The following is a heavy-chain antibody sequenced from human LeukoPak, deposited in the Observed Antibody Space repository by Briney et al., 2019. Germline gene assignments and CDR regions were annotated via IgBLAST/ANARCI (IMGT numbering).Heavy chain of an antibody. J-gene: IGHJ6*03. V-gene: IGHV3-23*01. Sequence: GGSLRLSCAASGFTFSSYAMSWVHQAPGKGLEWVSGISTSGGSTYYADSVKGRFTISRDNSKNTLYLQMNSLRAEDTALYYCAKGSSSSVYDYVDVWGKGTTVTVSS. D-gene: IGHD6-13*01. CDR2: ISTSGGST. CDR3: AKGSSSSVYDYVDV. CDR1: GFTFSSYA.